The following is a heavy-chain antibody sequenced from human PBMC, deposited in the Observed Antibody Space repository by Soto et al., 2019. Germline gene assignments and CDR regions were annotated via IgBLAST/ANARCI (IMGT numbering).Heavy chain of an antibody. J-gene: IGHJ4*02. Sequence: QVQLQESGPGLVKPSETLSLTCTVSGGSIRDYFWTWIRQPPGKGLEWIGYIYYSGRTNYNPSLKSRVSISVDTSKTHFSLPLSSVTAADTAVYYCARVGGDDFGDSGGFHYWGQGTLVTVSS. D-gene: IGHD4-17*01. V-gene: IGHV4-59*01. CDR1: GGSIRDYF. CDR2: IYYSGRT. CDR3: ARVGGDDFGDSGGFHY.